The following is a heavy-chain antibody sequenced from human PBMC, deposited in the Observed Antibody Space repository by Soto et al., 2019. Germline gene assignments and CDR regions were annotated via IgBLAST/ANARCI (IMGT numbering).Heavy chain of an antibody. CDR3: AREHHSGWTISYYFDY. V-gene: IGHV4-4*07. CDR2: IYTSGST. J-gene: IGHJ4*02. Sequence: SETLSLTCTVSGGSISSYYWSWIRQPAGKGLEWIGRIYTSGSTNYNPSLKSRVTMSVDTSKNQFSLKLSSVTAADTAVYYCAREHHSGWTISYYFDYWGQGTLVTVSS. CDR1: GGSISSYY. D-gene: IGHD6-19*01.